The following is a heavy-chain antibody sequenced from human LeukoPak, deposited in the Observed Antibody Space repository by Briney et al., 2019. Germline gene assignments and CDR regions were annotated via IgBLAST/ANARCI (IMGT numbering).Heavy chain of an antibody. Sequence: SETLSLTCTVSGDSINSNSYFWGWIRQPPGKGLEWIGSIYYSGSTYYNPSLKSRVTISVDMSKNQFSLRLTSLTAADTAVYYCARVGGYSSSWSPFDYWGQGTLVTVSS. V-gene: IGHV4-39*01. CDR3: ARVGGYSSSWSPFDY. CDR2: IYYSGST. J-gene: IGHJ4*02. CDR1: GDSINSNSYF. D-gene: IGHD6-13*01.